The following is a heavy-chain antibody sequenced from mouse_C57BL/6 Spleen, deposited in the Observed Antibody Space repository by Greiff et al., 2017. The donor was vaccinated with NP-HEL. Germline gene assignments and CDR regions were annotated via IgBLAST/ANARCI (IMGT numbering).Heavy chain of an antibody. CDR2: INPNYGTT. V-gene: IGHV1-39*01. Sequence: VQLKQPGPELVKPGASVKISCKASGYSFTDYNMNWVKQSNGKSLEWIGVINPNYGTTSYNQKFKGKATLTVDQSSSTAYMQLNSLTSEDSAVYYCARGDYGSSPWFAYWGQGTLVTVSA. CDR3: ARGDYGSSPWFAY. J-gene: IGHJ3*01. CDR1: GYSFTDYN. D-gene: IGHD1-1*01.